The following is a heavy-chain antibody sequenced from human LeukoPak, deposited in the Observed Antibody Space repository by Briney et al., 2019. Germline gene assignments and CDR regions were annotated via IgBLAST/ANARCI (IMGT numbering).Heavy chain of an antibody. CDR1: GFTFTNYD. V-gene: IGHV1-8*01. D-gene: IGHD1-26*01. CDR3: ARDRRANSGNYPSPFDY. CDR2: MNPNSGNT. Sequence: ASVKVSCKASGFTFTNYDINWVRQATGQGLEWMGWMNPNSGNTGYAQKFQGRVAMTRDNSITTAYMELRSLRSDDTAVYYCARDRRANSGNYPSPFDYWGQGTLVTVSS. J-gene: IGHJ4*02.